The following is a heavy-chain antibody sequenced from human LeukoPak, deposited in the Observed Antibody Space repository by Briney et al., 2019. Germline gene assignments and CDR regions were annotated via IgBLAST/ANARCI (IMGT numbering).Heavy chain of an antibody. V-gene: IGHV4-39*01. CDR3: ARLIVVATIELYYFDY. CDR2: IYYSGST. Sequence: PSETPSLTCTVSGGSISSSSYYWGWIRQPPGKGLEWIGSIYYSGSTYYNPSLKSRVTISVDTSKNQFSLKLSSVTAADTAVYYCARLIVVATIELYYFDYWGQGTLVTVSS. D-gene: IGHD5-12*01. J-gene: IGHJ4*02. CDR1: GGSISSSSYY.